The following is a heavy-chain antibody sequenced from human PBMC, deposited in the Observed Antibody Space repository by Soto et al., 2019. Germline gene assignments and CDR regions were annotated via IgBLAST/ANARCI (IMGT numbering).Heavy chain of an antibody. CDR3: VKGYWKGDV. J-gene: IGHJ6*02. Sequence: EVQLLASGGGLVQPGGSLRLSCAASGFTFSTYAMNWVRQAPGNGLEWVSAISGSGGSIHYADSVKGRFTISRDNSKNTLYLQMNSRRDEDTAVYHCVKGYWKGDVWGQGTTVTVSS. CDR1: GFTFSTYA. V-gene: IGHV3-23*01. CDR2: ISGSGGSI. D-gene: IGHD1-1*01.